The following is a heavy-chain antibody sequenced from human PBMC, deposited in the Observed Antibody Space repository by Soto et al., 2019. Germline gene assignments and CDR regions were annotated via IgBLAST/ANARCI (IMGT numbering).Heavy chain of an antibody. D-gene: IGHD6-6*01. V-gene: IGHV2-5*01. Sequence: QITLKESGPTLVKSTQTLTLTCTFSGFSLSSGGGAVGWIRQPPGKALEWLAIIYASGGTHYSSSLKTRLNITKDTSKNQVVLTITNMDPVDTATYYFGHSRDVATRCWFDPWGQGILVTVSS. CDR2: IYASGGT. CDR3: GHSRDVATRCWFDP. J-gene: IGHJ5*02. CDR1: GFSLSSGGGA.